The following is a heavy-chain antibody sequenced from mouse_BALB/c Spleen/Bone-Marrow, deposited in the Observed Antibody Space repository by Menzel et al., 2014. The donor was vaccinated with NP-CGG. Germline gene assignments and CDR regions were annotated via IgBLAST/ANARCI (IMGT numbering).Heavy chain of an antibody. CDR1: GFDFGRYW. D-gene: IGHD1-2*01. CDR2: INPGGRTI. J-gene: IGHJ2*01. V-gene: IGHV4-2*02. Sequence: DVKLVESGGGLVQPGGSLNLACVSSGFDFGRYWMSWARQAPGKGLEWIGEINPGGRTINYSPSLKDKFIISRDNGKNTLYLQMSKVRSEDSALYYCARLGLYGYHYNWGHGTTLTIS. CDR3: ARLGLYGYHYN.